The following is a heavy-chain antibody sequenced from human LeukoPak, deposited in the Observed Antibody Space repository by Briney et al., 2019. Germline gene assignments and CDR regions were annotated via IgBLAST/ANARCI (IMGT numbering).Heavy chain of an antibody. J-gene: IGHJ4*02. Sequence: SVKVSCKASGYTFTNYGISWVRQAPGQGLEWMGGIIPIFGTANYAQKFQGRVTITADESTSTAYMELSSLRSEDTAVYYCARGTLEMATITSLVYWGQGTLVTVSS. CDR1: GYTFTNYG. CDR2: IIPIFGTA. CDR3: ARGTLEMATITSLVY. V-gene: IGHV1-69*13. D-gene: IGHD5-24*01.